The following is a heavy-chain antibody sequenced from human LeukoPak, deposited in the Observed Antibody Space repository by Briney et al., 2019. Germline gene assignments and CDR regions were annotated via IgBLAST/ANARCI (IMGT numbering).Heavy chain of an antibody. V-gene: IGHV1-69*13. CDR2: IIPIFATS. Sequence: SVKVSCKASGGTFSSYAISWVRQAPGQGLEWMGGIIPIFATSSYAQKFQGRVTITADESTSTAYMELSSLRSEDTAVYYCARDLSGGALGAFDIWGQGTMVTVSS. D-gene: IGHD2-15*01. CDR1: GGTFSSYA. CDR3: ARDLSGGALGAFDI. J-gene: IGHJ3*02.